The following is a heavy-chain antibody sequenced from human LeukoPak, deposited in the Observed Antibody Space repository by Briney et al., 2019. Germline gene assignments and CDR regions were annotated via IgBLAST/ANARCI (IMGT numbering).Heavy chain of an antibody. CDR3: TTTYY. V-gene: IGHV3-23*01. CDR2: ISGSGGST. Sequence: GGSLRLSCAASGFTFSSYAMSWVRQAPGKGLEWVSAISGSGGSTYYADSVKGRFTISRDNAKKSLYLQMNSLKTEDTAVYYCTTTYYWGQGTLVTVSS. D-gene: IGHD1-14*01. CDR1: GFTFSSYA. J-gene: IGHJ4*02.